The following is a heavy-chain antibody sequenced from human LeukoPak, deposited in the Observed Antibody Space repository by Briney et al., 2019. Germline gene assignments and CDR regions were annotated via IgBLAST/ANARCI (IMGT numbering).Heavy chain of an antibody. V-gene: IGHV1-18*01. J-gene: IGHJ4*02. CDR1: GYTFTSYG. Sequence: ASVKVSCKASGYTFTSYGISWVRQAPGQGLEWMGWISAYDGNTNYAQKLQGRVTMTTDTSTSTAYMELRSLRSDDTAVYYCARDSFDWNYRLLDYWGQGTLVTVSS. CDR3: ARDSFDWNYRLLDY. D-gene: IGHD1-7*01. CDR2: ISAYDGNT.